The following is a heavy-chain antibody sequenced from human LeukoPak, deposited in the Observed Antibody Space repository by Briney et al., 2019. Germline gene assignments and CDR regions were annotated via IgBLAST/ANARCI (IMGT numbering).Heavy chain of an antibody. Sequence: ASVKVSCKASGYTFTGYYMHWVRQAPGQGLEWMGRINPNSGGTNYAQKFQGRVTMTRGTSISTAYMELSRLRSDDTAVYYCAGGQWLVRGAFDIWGQGTMVTVSS. J-gene: IGHJ3*02. CDR3: AGGQWLVRGAFDI. V-gene: IGHV1-2*06. D-gene: IGHD6-19*01. CDR1: GYTFTGYY. CDR2: INPNSGGT.